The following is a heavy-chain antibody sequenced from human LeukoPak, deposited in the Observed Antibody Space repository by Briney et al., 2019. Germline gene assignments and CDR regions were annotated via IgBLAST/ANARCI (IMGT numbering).Heavy chain of an antibody. CDR1: GGSVSSGSYY. CDR2: IYYSGST. Sequence: PSETLSLTCTVSGGSVSSGSYYWSWIRQPPGKGLEWIGYIYYSGSTYYNPSLKSRVTISVDTSKNQFSLKLSSVTAADTAVYYCARAGGYYYYGMDVWGQGTTVTVSS. J-gene: IGHJ6*02. CDR3: ARAGGYYYYGMDV. D-gene: IGHD1-26*01. V-gene: IGHV4-30-4*01.